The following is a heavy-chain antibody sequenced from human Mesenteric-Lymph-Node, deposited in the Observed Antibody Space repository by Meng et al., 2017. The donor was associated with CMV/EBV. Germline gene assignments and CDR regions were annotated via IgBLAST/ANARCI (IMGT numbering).Heavy chain of an antibody. J-gene: IGHJ5*02. CDR2: IYYGGSS. V-gene: IGHV4-39*01. CDR3: ASPIAVTGTRVWFDP. CDR1: GVSLSSRTHN. Sequence: GSLRLSCRVSGVSLSSRTHNWGWIRQPPGKGLEWIGSIYYGGSSYYNPSLKSRVTISVDTSENQFSLNLESVTAADTAVYYCASPIAVTGTRVWFDPWGQGTLVTVSS. D-gene: IGHD6-19*01.